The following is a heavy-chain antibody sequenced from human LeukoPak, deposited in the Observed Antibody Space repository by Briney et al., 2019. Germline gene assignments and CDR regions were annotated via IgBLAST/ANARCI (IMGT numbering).Heavy chain of an antibody. CDR2: IYHSGST. J-gene: IGHJ4*02. Sequence: SETLSLTCTVSGYSISSGYYWGWIRQPPGKGLEWIGMIYHSGSTYYNPSLKSRVTILVDTSKNQISLKLSSVTAADTAVYYCTTRATYFGWRPSESPSCFDFWGQGTLVTVSS. CDR3: TTRATYFGWRPSESPSCFDF. V-gene: IGHV4-38-2*02. D-gene: IGHD3-9*01. CDR1: GYSISSGYY.